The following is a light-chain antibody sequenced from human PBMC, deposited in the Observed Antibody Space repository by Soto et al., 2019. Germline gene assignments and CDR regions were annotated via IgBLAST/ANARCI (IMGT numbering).Light chain of an antibody. CDR2: EGT. Sequence: QSALTQSASVSGSPGQSITISCTGSSSDVGSSNLVSWYQQHPGKAPKLMIYEGTRRPSGVSNRFSGSKSGSTASLTISAPQAEDEADYYCSSYAGSSTFVFGTGTKVTVL. CDR1: SSDVGSSNL. CDR3: SSYAGSSTFV. V-gene: IGLV2-23*01. J-gene: IGLJ1*01.